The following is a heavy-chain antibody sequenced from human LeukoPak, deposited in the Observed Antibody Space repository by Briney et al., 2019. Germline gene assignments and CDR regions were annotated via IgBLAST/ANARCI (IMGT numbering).Heavy chain of an antibody. CDR1: GFTFSSYA. V-gene: IGHV3-64*01. D-gene: IGHD4-11*01. J-gene: IGHJ3*02. Sequence: GGSLRLSCAASGFTFSSYAMHWVRQAPGEGLEYVSAISSNGGSTYYANSVKGRFTISRDNSKNTLYLQMGSLRAEDMAVYYCARVMRETVTSDAFDIWGQGTMVTVSS. CDR2: ISSNGGST. CDR3: ARVMRETVTSDAFDI.